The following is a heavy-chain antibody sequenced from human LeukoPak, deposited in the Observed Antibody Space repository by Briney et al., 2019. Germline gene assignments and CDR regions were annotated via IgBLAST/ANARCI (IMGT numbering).Heavy chain of an antibody. J-gene: IGHJ3*02. CDR3: ARDRAFPNDVFDI. D-gene: IGHD2/OR15-2a*01. Sequence: GGSLRLSCAASGFTISNYAMSWVRQAPGKGLEWVSAIHGTDGRTWYPDSVKGRCTISRDNSRNTLYLQLNSLRAEDTAVYYCARDRAFPNDVFDIWGQGTMVSVSS. CDR1: GFTISNYA. V-gene: IGHV3-23*01. CDR2: IHGTDGRT.